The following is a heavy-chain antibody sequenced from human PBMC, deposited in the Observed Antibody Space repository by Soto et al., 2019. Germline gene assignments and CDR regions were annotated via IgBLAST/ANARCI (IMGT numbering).Heavy chain of an antibody. D-gene: IGHD6-25*01. V-gene: IGHV1-18*01. CDR2: ISSFNGNT. CDR1: GFTFTNYG. J-gene: IGHJ6*03. Sequence: QVNLVQSGAEVKRPGASVKISCTASGFTFTNYGFSWVRLAPGQGLEWLGWISSFNGNTNYPQKNQGRITMTTDTSTTTVYMELRSLTPDDTAVYFCARDSVAEVVAPPEARYMDVWGKGTTVTVSS. CDR3: ARDSVAEVVAPPEARYMDV.